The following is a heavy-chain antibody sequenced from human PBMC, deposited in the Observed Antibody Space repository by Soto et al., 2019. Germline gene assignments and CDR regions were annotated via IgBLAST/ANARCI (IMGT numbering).Heavy chain of an antibody. CDR2: IRGSQDST. Sequence: EVQLLESGGNLVQPGGSLRLSCAASGFDFGYYAMNWVRQAPGKGLEWVALIRGSQDSTYYADSVRGRFTISRDDSENTLYLQMNSLRADDPAVYYCAKDWTHLDFWGQGTLVTVSS. CDR1: GFDFGYYA. D-gene: IGHD3-3*01. CDR3: AKDWTHLDF. J-gene: IGHJ4*02. V-gene: IGHV3-23*01.